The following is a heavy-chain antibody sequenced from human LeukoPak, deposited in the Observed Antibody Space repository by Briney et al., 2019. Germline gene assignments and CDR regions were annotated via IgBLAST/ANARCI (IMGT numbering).Heavy chain of an antibody. CDR2: IYHSGST. D-gene: IGHD1-26*01. Sequence: KPSETLSLTCAVSGGSISSSNWWSWVRQPPGKGLEWIGEIYHSGSTNYNPSLKSRVTISADKSKNQFSLKLSSVTAADTAVYYCAWTGIVGATNIDDWGQGTLVTVSS. CDR3: AWTGIVGATNIDD. CDR1: GGSISSSNW. J-gene: IGHJ4*02. V-gene: IGHV4-4*02.